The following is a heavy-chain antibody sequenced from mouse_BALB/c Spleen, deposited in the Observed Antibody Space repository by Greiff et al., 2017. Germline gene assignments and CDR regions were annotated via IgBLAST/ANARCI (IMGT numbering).Heavy chain of an antibody. CDR2: ISSGGSYT. Sequence: EVKLEESGGGLVKPGGSLKLSCAASGFTFSSYTMSWVRQTPEKRLEWVATISSGGSYTYYPDSVKGRFTISRDNAKNTLYLQMSSLKSEDTAMYYCTRERDYYGSSRYFDYWGQGTTLTVSS. CDR1: GFTFSSYT. D-gene: IGHD1-1*01. CDR3: TRERDYYGSSRYFDY. V-gene: IGHV5-6-4*01. J-gene: IGHJ2*01.